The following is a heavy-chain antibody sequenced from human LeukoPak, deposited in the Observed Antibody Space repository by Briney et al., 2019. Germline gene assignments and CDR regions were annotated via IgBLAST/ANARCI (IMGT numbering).Heavy chain of an antibody. CDR3: ARDSSGLSYFDY. D-gene: IGHD3-22*01. V-gene: IGHV3-66*01. J-gene: IGHJ4*02. CDR2: IYSGGTT. CDR1: GFTVSSNY. Sequence: PGESLRLSCAASGFTVSSNYMSWVRQAPGKGLEWVSVIYSGGTTYYADSVKGRFTISRDNSKNTLYLQMNSLRAEDTAVYYCARDSSGLSYFDYRGQGTLVTVRS.